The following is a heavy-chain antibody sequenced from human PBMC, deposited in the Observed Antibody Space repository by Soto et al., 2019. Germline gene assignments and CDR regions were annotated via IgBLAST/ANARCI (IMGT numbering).Heavy chain of an antibody. J-gene: IGHJ6*02. V-gene: IGHV3-30-3*01. Sequence: GGSLRLSCAASGFTFSSYAMHWVRQAPGKGLEWVAVISYDGSNKYYADSVKGRFTISRDNSKNTLYLQMNSLRAEDTAVYYCAREGGTMIRRYYHYGMAVWGQGTTVTVSS. CDR3: AREGGTMIRRYYHYGMAV. CDR1: GFTFSSYA. CDR2: ISYDGSNK. D-gene: IGHD3-22*01.